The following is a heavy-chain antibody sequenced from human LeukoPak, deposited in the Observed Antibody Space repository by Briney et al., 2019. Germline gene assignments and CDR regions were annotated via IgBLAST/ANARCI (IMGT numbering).Heavy chain of an antibody. CDR3: ARVGNNYSYYYYYMDV. J-gene: IGHJ6*03. CDR1: GGSFSGYY. D-gene: IGHD4-11*01. V-gene: IGHV4-34*01. Sequence: PSETLSLTCAVYGGSFSGYYWSWIRQPPGKGLEWIGEINHSGSTNYNPSLKSRVTISVDTSKNQFSLKLSSVTAADTAVYYCARVGNNYSYYYYYMDVWGKGTTVTVSS. CDR2: INHSGST.